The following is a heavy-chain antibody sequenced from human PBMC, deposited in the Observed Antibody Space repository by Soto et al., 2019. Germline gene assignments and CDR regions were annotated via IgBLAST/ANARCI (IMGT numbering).Heavy chain of an antibody. CDR2: TIPILGIA. CDR1: GGTFSSYT. Sequence: SVKVSCKASGGTFSSYTISWVRQAPGQGLEWMGRTIPILGIANYAQKFQGRVTITADKSTSTAYMELSSLRSEDTAVYYCARLTMVRGVIKDPHDYWGQGTLVTVSS. CDR3: ARLTMVRGVIKDPHDY. J-gene: IGHJ4*02. D-gene: IGHD3-10*01. V-gene: IGHV1-69*02.